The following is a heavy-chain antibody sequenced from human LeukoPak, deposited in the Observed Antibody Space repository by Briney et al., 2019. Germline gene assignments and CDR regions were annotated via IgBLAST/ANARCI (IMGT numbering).Heavy chain of an antibody. CDR2: INPNSGGT. CDR3: ARSVVPAAMPLTSPFDY. Sequence: ASVKDSCKSSGYTLIGYYRHWVRPAPGRGLAGMGWINPNSGGTNYVQKFQGRVTMTRDTSISTAYMELSRLRSDDTSVYYCARSVVPAAMPLTSPFDYWGQGTLVTLSS. J-gene: IGHJ4*02. V-gene: IGHV1-2*02. CDR1: GYTLIGYY. D-gene: IGHD2-2*01.